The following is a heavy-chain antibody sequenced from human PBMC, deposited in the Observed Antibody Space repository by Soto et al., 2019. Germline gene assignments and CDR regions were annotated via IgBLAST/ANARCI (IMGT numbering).Heavy chain of an antibody. D-gene: IGHD4-4*01. CDR3: AKADSNYAGRFSYYYMDV. Sequence: ASVKVSCKASGYTFRIYGISWVRQAPGQGPEWMGWISGYNGYTHYPQKFQGKVTMTTDTSTSTAYMELRSLRSDDTAVYYCAKADSNYAGRFSYYYMDVWGNGTLVTVSS. CDR1: GYTFRIYG. CDR2: ISGYNGYT. J-gene: IGHJ6*03. V-gene: IGHV1-18*01.